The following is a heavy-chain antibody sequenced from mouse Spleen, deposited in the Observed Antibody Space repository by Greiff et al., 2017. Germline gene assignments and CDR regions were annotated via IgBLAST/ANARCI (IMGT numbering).Heavy chain of an antibody. J-gene: IGHJ3*01. D-gene: IGHD1-1*01. Sequence: EVQLQQSGAELVRPGASVKLSCTASGFTIKNTYMPWVRQRPEQGLEWIGRIDPANGNAKYAPKFQGKATITADTPSNTAYLQLSSLTSEDTAIYYCASTDGSSFEFAYWGQGTLVTVSA. CDR2: IDPANGNA. CDR1: GFTIKNTY. CDR3: ASTDGSSFEFAY. V-gene: IGHV14-3*01.